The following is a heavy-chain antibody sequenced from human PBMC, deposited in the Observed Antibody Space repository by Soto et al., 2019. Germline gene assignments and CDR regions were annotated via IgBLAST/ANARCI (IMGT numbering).Heavy chain of an antibody. J-gene: IGHJ4*02. CDR1: GFTFGSFT. CDR3: ARDGLTFGGD. Sequence: EVHLVEAGGGLVKPGESLTLSCAASGFTFGSFTLNWVRQAPGKGLEWVSSISSSSAYIYYAESVKGRFTISRDNARSTLYLQMKSLRLDDTAVYFWARDGLTFGGDWGQGTLVAVSS. D-gene: IGHD3-16*01. CDR2: ISSSSAYI. V-gene: IGHV3-21*06.